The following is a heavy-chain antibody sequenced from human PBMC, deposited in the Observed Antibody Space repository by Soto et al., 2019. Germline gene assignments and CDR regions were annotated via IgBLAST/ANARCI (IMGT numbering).Heavy chain of an antibody. CDR2: IRSATSGGTS. CDR1: GFSFRNAW. CDR3: TTEGFIYGHHGIGH. V-gene: IGHV3-15*01. J-gene: IGHJ4*02. D-gene: IGHD5-18*01. Sequence: GGSLRLSCAASGFSFRNAWMTWVRQARGKGLEWVGRIRSATSGGTSDYAAPVKGRFTISRDDSKDTVYLQMNSLETEDTDMYFCTTEGFIYGHHGIGHWGQGALVTVS.